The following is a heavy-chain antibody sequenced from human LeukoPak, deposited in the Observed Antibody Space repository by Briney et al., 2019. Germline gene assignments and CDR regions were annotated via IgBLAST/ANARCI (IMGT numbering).Heavy chain of an antibody. CDR3: ASDTKSYGDYPFDWFDP. V-gene: IGHV4-39*01. CDR2: IYYNGST. Sequence: SETLSLTCTVSGGSISSSSYHWGWIRQPPGKGLEWIGSIYYNGSTYYNPSLKSRVTISVDTSKNQFSLKLSSVTAADTAVYYCASDTKSYGDYPFDWFDPWGQGTLVTVSS. J-gene: IGHJ5*02. D-gene: IGHD4-17*01. CDR1: GGSISSSSYH.